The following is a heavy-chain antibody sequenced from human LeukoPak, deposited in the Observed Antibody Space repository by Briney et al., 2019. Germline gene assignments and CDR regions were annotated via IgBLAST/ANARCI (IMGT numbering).Heavy chain of an antibody. V-gene: IGHV3-20*04. J-gene: IGHJ4*02. Sequence: GGSLRLSCAASGFTFDDYGMSWVRQAPGKGLEWVCGINWNGAGTGYADSVKGRFTISRDNAKNSVYLQMNSLRAEDTAVYYCARGSPYNWNYAPFDYWGQGTPVTVSS. CDR1: GFTFDDYG. CDR3: ARGSPYNWNYAPFDY. CDR2: INWNGAGT. D-gene: IGHD1-7*01.